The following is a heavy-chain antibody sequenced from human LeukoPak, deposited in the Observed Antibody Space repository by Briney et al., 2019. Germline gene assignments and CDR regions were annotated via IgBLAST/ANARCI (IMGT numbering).Heavy chain of an antibody. CDR2: IWYDGSNK. CDR1: GFTFSSYG. J-gene: IGHJ3*02. CDR3: ARDLFEWELLGAFDI. V-gene: IGHV3-33*01. Sequence: PGRSLRLSCAASGFTFSSYGMHWVRQAPGKGLEWVAVIWYDGSNKYYADSVKGRFTISRDNSKNTLYLQMNSLRAEDTAVYYCARDLFEWELLGAFDIWGQGTMVTVSS. D-gene: IGHD1-26*01.